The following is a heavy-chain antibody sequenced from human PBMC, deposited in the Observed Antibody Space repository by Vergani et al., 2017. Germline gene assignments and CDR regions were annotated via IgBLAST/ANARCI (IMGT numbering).Heavy chain of an antibody. CDR3: AKDTTLHYDILTGYLRGGMDV. D-gene: IGHD3-9*01. CDR2: ISWNSGSI. J-gene: IGHJ6*02. V-gene: IGHV3-9*01. CDR1: GFTFDDYA. Sequence: EVQLVESGGGLVQPGRSLRLSCAASGFTFDDYAMHWVRQAPGKGLEWVSGISWNSGSIGYADSVKGRFTIARDNAKNSLYLQMNILRAEDTALYYCAKDTTLHYDILTGYLRGGMDVWGQGTTVTVSS.